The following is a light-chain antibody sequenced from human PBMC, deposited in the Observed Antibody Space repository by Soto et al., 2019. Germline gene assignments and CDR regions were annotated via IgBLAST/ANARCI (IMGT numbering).Light chain of an antibody. CDR3: KQYNSYLRT. CDR2: DAF. V-gene: IGKV1-5*01. J-gene: IGKJ1*01. Sequence: DIQMTQSPSTLSASVGDRVTITCRASQSISSWLAWYQQKPGKAPKLLIYDAFSLEGGVPSSFGGSGPGTDFNPTISGFQPNYLPTYYDKQYNSYLRTFGQGTKVEIK. CDR1: QSISSW.